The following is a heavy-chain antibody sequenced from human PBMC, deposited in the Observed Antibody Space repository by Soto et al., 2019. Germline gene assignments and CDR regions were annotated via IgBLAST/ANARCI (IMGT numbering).Heavy chain of an antibody. D-gene: IGHD2-15*01. CDR1: GYTFTSYD. J-gene: IGHJ5*02. V-gene: IGHV1-8*01. CDR3: ARVSVYCSGGSCRGVWFDP. CDR2: MNPNSGNT. Sequence: GASVKVSCKASGYTFTSYDINWVRQATGQGLEWMGWMNPNSGNTGYAQKFQGRVTMTRNTSISTAYMELSSLRSEDTAVYYCARVSVYCSGGSCRGVWFDPWGQGTLVTVSS.